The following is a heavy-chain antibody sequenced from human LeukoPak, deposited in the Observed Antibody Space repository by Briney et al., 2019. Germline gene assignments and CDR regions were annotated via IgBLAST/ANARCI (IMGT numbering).Heavy chain of an antibody. V-gene: IGHV4-34*01. Sequence: SETLSLTCGVSGGSLSFYYWSWIRQSPGKGLEWIAEISQNGDSNYNMSLKSRVTISLDKSKNQVSQKLNSVTTADTAVYYCARDLTVTTWGVPRYYMDVWGKGTTVTVSS. CDR3: ARDLTVTTWGVPRYYMDV. CDR2: ISQNGDS. D-gene: IGHD4-11*01. J-gene: IGHJ6*03. CDR1: GGSLSFYY.